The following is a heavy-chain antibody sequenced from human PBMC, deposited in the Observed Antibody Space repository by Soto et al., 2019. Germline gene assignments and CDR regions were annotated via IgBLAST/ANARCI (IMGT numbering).Heavy chain of an antibody. D-gene: IGHD4-17*01. CDR2: IWYDGSNK. Sequence: GSLRLSCAASGFTFSSYGMHWVRQAPGKGLEWVAVIWYDGSNKYYADSVKGRFTISRDNSKNTLYLQMNSLRAEDTAVYYCAREKPDYGDSSSDIWGQGTMVTVSS. V-gene: IGHV3-33*01. J-gene: IGHJ3*02. CDR3: AREKPDYGDSSSDI. CDR1: GFTFSSYG.